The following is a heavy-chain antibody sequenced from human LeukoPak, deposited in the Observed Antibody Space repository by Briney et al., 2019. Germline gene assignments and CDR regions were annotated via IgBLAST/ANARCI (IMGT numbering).Heavy chain of an antibody. J-gene: IGHJ4*02. CDR3: ARGRAVGATSLDYFDY. D-gene: IGHD1-26*01. Sequence: ASVKVSCKASGYSFTGYYIHWVRQAPGQGLEWMGWINPNSGGTNYAQRFQGRVTMTRDTSINTAYMELSRLRSDDTAVYYCARGRAVGATSLDYFDYWGQGTLVTVSS. CDR1: GYSFTGYY. CDR2: INPNSGGT. V-gene: IGHV1-2*02.